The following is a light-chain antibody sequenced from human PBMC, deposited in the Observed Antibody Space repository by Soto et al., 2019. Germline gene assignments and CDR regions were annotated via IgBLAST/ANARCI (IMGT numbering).Light chain of an antibody. V-gene: IGKV3D-15*01. CDR1: QSVSSN. CDR3: QQYNNWPPVYT. J-gene: IGKJ2*01. CDR2: GAS. Sequence: EIVMTQSPATLSVSPGERATLSCRASQSVSSNLAWYQQKPGQAPRLLIYGASTRATGIPARFSGSGSGTEFTLTISSLQSEDFAVCYCQQYNNWPPVYTFGQGTKLEIK.